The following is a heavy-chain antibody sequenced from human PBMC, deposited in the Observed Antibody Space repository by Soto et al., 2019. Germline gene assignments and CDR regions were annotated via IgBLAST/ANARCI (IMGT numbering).Heavy chain of an antibody. CDR1: GGSISSYY. J-gene: IGHJ4*02. CDR2: IYYRGST. D-gene: IGHD5-12*01. Sequence: PSETLSLTCTVAGGSISSYYWSWIRQPPGKGLEWIGYIYYRGSTNYNPSLKSRVTISVDTSKNQFSLKLSSVTAADTAVYYCARAYGGYADYWGQGALVTVSS. V-gene: IGHV4-59*01. CDR3: ARAYGGYADY.